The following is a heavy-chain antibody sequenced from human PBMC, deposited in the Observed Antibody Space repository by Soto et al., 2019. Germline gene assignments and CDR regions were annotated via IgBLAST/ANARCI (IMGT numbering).Heavy chain of an antibody. D-gene: IGHD1-26*01. CDR3: ARTPTRGASAWRDP. V-gene: IGHV4-34*01. J-gene: IGHJ5*02. CDR1: GGSFSDYY. Sequence: QVQLQQWGSGLLKPSETLSLTCAIYGGSFSDYYWHWIRQYPGKGLEWIGEIHLSGRVNFTPSLKSRTSLSIDTSRNQFFLTLRSVTAADPAVYFCARTPTRGASAWRDPWGRGHLVTVSS. CDR2: IHLSGRV.